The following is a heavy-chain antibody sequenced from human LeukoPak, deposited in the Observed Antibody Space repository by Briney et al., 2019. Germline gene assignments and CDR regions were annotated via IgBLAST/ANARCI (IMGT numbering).Heavy chain of an antibody. D-gene: IGHD5-12*01. V-gene: IGHV3-21*01. CDR2: ISSNSLHI. J-gene: IGHJ3*02. CDR1: GFTFSDQS. Sequence: PGGSLRLSCAASGFTFSDQSMNWVRQAPGKGLEWVSSISSNSLHIFYADSVKGRCTISRDNAKNTVFLQMNSLRVEDTAVYYCARGGYGHGFDIWGQGTMVTVSS. CDR3: ARGGYGHGFDI.